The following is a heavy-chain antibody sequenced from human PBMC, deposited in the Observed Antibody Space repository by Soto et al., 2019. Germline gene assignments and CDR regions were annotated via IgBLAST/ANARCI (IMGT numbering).Heavy chain of an antibody. CDR3: GDHELDY. Sequence: GASVKVSCKASGYTFTSYYMHWVRQAPGQGLEWMGIINPSGGSTSYAQKFQGRVTITRDKSTSTAYMELSSLRSEDTAVYYCGDHELDYWGQGTLVTVSS. CDR2: INPSGGST. V-gene: IGHV1-46*01. J-gene: IGHJ4*02. CDR1: GYTFTSYY.